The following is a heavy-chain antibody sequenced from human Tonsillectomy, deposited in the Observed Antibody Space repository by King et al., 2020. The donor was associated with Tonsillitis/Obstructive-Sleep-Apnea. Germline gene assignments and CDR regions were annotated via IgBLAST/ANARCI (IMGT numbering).Heavy chain of an antibody. V-gene: IGHV3-30*01. CDR2: ISDDGSNK. CDR1: GFTFSTYA. Sequence: VQLVESGGGVDQPGRSLRLSCAASGFTFSTYAMHWVRQAPGKGLEWVAVISDDGSNKYYADSVKGRFNISRDNSKNTLYLQMNSLRAEDTAVYYCARGIAPRPDYYYYYMDVWGKGTTVTVSS. J-gene: IGHJ6*03. CDR3: ARGIAPRPDYYYYYMDV. D-gene: IGHD6-6*01.